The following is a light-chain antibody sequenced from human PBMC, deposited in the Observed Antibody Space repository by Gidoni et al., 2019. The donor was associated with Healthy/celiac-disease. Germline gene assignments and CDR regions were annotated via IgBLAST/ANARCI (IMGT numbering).Light chain of an antibody. CDR2: AAA. J-gene: IGKJ1*01. Sequence: DIQMTPSPSSLSASVGDRVTITCRASNSISSYLNWYQQKPGKAPQLLIYAAASLQSGVPSRFSGSGSGTDFTLTISSLQPEDFATYYCQQSYSTPPWTFGQGTKVEIK. CDR3: QQSYSTPPWT. CDR1: NSISSY. V-gene: IGKV1-39*01.